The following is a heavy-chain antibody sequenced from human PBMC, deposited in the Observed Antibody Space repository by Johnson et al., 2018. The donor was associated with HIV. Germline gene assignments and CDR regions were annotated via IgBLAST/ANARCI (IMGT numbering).Heavy chain of an antibody. CDR2: IGSAGDT. V-gene: IGHV3-13*01. CDR1: GFTFSSYD. Sequence: VQLVESGGGVVQPGRSLRLSCAASGFTFSSYDMHWVRQATGKGLEWVSAIGSAGDTYYPGSVTGRFTISRENAKNSLYLQMNSLRAEDTAVYFCAKVGLGVLLDAFDIWGQGTMVTVSS. J-gene: IGHJ3*02. D-gene: IGHD3-10*01. CDR3: AKVGLGVLLDAFDI.